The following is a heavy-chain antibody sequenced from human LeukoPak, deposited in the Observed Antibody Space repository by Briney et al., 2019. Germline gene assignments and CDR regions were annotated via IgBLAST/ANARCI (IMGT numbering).Heavy chain of an antibody. CDR3: ARERSPGDYYYYMDV. CDR1: SGSISNYY. J-gene: IGHJ6*03. CDR2: IYYSGST. Sequence: SETLSLTCTVSSGSISNYYWSWIRQPPGKGLEWIGYIYYSGSTNYNPSLKSRVTISVDTSKNQFSLKLSSLTAADTAAYYCARERSPGDYYYYMDVWGKGTTVTVSS. V-gene: IGHV4-59*01.